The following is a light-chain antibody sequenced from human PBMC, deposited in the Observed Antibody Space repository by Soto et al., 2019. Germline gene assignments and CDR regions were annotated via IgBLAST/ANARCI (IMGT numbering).Light chain of an antibody. V-gene: IGKV3-20*01. CDR2: STS. Sequence: SPGTLSLSPGERATLSCRASQSVSSSSLAWNQQKPGQAPRLLIYSTSSRATGIPDRFSGSGSGTDFTLTISRLEPEDFAVYYCQQYDSSSITFRQCTRLEIK. CDR1: QSVSSSS. J-gene: IGKJ5*01. CDR3: QQYDSSSIT.